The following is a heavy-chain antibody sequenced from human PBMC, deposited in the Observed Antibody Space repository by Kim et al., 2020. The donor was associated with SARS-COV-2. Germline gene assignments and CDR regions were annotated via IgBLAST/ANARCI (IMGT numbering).Heavy chain of an antibody. D-gene: IGHD3-3*01. CDR2: ISGSGGST. J-gene: IGHJ6*02. Sequence: GGSLRLSCAASGFTFSSYAMSWVRQAPGKGLEWVSAISGSGGSTYYADSVKGRFTISRDNSKNTLYLQMNSLRAEDTVVYYCAKDRTLYYDFWSGYDRPRDGMDVWGQGTTVTVSS. CDR1: GFTFSSYA. CDR3: AKDRTLYYDFWSGYDRPRDGMDV. V-gene: IGHV3-23*01.